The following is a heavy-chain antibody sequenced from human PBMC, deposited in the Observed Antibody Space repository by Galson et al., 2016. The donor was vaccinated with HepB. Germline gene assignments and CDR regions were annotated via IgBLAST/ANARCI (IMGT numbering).Heavy chain of an antibody. Sequence: SLRLSCAASGFTFSSYGMHWVRQAPGKVLEWVAVISYDGSNKYYADSVKGRFTISRDNSKNTLYLQMNSLRAEDTAVYYCAKSQNYYGSGSYDYWGQGTLVTVSS. CDR3: AKSQNYYGSGSYDY. CDR1: GFTFSSYG. V-gene: IGHV3-30*18. D-gene: IGHD3-10*01. J-gene: IGHJ4*02. CDR2: ISYDGSNK.